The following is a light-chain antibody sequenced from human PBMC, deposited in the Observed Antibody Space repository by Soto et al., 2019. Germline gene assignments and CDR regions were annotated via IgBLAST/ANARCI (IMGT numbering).Light chain of an antibody. V-gene: IGLV9-49*01. Sequence: QSVLTQPPSASASLGASVTLTCTLSSGYSNYKVDWYQQRPGKGPRFAMRVGTGGIVGSKGDGIPDRFSVLGSGLNRYLTIKNIQEEDESDYHCGADHGSGSNFVVFGGGTKVTVL. CDR2: VGTGGIVG. CDR3: GADHGSGSNFVV. J-gene: IGLJ2*01. CDR1: SGYSNYK.